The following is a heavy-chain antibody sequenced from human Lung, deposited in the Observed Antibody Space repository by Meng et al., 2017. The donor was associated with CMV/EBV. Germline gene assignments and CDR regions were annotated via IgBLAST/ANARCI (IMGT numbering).Heavy chain of an antibody. V-gene: IGHV1-2*02. Sequence: SXXVSXKASGYTFTGYYMHWVRQAPGQGLEWMGWINPNSGGTNYAQKFQGRVTMTRDTSISTAYMELSRLRSDDTAVYYCARDGGGLYYFDYWGQGTLVTGSS. CDR1: GYTFTGYY. J-gene: IGHJ4*02. D-gene: IGHD2-15*01. CDR3: ARDGGGLYYFDY. CDR2: INPNSGGT.